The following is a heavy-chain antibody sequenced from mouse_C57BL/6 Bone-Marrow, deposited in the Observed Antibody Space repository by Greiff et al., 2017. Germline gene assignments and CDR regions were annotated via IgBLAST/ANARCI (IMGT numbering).Heavy chain of an antibody. J-gene: IGHJ4*01. V-gene: IGHV5-16*01. CDR1: GFTFSDYY. D-gene: IGHD2-2*01. CDR3: ARVNGYDYYAMDY. Sequence: EVQLQESEGGLVQPGSSMKLSCTASGFTFSDYYMAWVRQVPEKGLEWVANINYDGSSTYYLDSLKSRFIISRDNAKNILYLQMSSLKSEDTATYYCARVNGYDYYAMDYWGQGTSVTVSS. CDR2: INYDGSST.